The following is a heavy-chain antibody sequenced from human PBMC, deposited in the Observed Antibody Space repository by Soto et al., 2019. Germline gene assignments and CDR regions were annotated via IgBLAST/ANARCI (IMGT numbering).Heavy chain of an antibody. Sequence: GGSLRLSCAASGFTFSSYAMRWVRQAPGKGLEWVSAISGSGDSIYYADSVKGRFTISRVNSKNTLYLQMNSLRAEDTAVYYCASARDYYFDSWGQGALVTVSS. CDR1: GFTFSSYA. V-gene: IGHV3-23*01. J-gene: IGHJ4*02. CDR2: ISGSGDSI. CDR3: ASARDYYFDS.